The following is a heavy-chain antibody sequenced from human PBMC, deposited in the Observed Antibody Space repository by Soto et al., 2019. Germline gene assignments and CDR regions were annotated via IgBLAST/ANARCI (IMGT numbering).Heavy chain of an antibody. V-gene: IGHV4-34*01. CDR1: GGSFSGYY. CDR3: ASPKIAFYNWFDP. J-gene: IGHJ5*02. CDR2: INHSGST. Sequence: PSETPSLTCAVCGGSFSGYYWSGIRQPPGKGLEWIGEINHSGSTNYNPSLKSRVTISVDTSKNQFSLKLSSVTAADTAVYYCASPKIAFYNWFDPWGQGTLVTVSS. D-gene: IGHD3-3*02.